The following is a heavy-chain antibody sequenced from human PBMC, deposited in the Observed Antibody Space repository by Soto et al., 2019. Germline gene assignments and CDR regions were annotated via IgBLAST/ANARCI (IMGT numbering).Heavy chain of an antibody. V-gene: IGHV4-34*01. Sequence: QVQLQQWGAGLLKPSETLSLTCAVYGGSFSGYYWSWIRQPPGKGLEWIGEINHSGSTNYNPSLKSRVTISVASSKNQFSLELSSVTAADTAVYYCAISLAMFYYGSRRCPNLFDPWGQGTVVTPSS. D-gene: IGHD3-10*01. J-gene: IGHJ5*02. CDR3: AISLAMFYYGSRRCPNLFDP. CDR2: INHSGST. CDR1: GGSFSGYY.